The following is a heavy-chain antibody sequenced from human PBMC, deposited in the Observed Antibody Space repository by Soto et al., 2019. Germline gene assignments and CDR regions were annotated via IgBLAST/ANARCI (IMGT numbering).Heavy chain of an antibody. V-gene: IGHV3-23*01. CDR2: VSGTGGSA. CDR1: GFTFSSYA. Sequence: QPGGSLRLSCADSGFTFSSYAMTWVRQAPGKGLEWVSGVSGTGGSAYYADSVKGRFTISRDKSTNTLYLHMNSLRAEDTAVYYCARGSAYSDYDLEYWGQGTLVTVSS. J-gene: IGHJ4*02. CDR3: ARGSAYSDYDLEY. D-gene: IGHD4-17*01.